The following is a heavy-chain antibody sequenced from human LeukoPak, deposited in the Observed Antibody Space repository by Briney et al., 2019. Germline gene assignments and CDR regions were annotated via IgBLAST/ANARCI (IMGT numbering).Heavy chain of an antibody. V-gene: IGHV3-48*03. Sequence: PGGSLRLSCAASGFTFSSYEMNWVRQAPGKGLEWVSYISSSGSTIYYADSVKGRFTISRDNAKNSLYLQMNSLRAEDTAVYYCARTQYGKAYSYYYYYMDVWGKGTTVTVSS. CDR1: GFTFSSYE. CDR2: ISSSGSTI. J-gene: IGHJ6*03. D-gene: IGHD4-17*01. CDR3: ARTQYGKAYSYYYYYMDV.